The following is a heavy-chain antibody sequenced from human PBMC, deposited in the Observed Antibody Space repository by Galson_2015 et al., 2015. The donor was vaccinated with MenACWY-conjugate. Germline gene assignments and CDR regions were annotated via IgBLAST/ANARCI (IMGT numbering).Heavy chain of an antibody. J-gene: IGHJ3*02. CDR2: IYYSGST. D-gene: IGHD1-26*01. CDR1: VGSISNSSYY. V-gene: IGHV4-39*01. Sequence: APLSLCCAVSVGSISNSSYYWGWIRGPRGEGLEWIGGIYYSGSTYYNPSIKIRFTISVDTSKNQFSLKLSSVTAADTAVYYCARQRGAPGAFDIWGQGIMVAVSS. CDR3: ARQRGAPGAFDI.